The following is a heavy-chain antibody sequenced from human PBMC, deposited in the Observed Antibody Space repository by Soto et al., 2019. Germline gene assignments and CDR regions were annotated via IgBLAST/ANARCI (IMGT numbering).Heavy chain of an antibody. D-gene: IGHD2-15*01. Sequence: GGSLRLSCAASGFTFSSYGMHWVRQAPGKGLEWVAVIWYDGSNKYYADSVKGRFTISKDNSKNTLYLQMNSLRAEDTAVYYCARDGYCSGGSCYSVPVFDYWGQGTLVTVSS. V-gene: IGHV3-33*01. J-gene: IGHJ4*02. CDR1: GFTFSSYG. CDR3: ARDGYCSGGSCYSVPVFDY. CDR2: IWYDGSNK.